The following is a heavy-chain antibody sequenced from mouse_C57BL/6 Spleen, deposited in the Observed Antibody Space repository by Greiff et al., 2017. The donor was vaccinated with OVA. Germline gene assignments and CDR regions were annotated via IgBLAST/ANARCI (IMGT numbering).Heavy chain of an antibody. J-gene: IGHJ1*03. Sequence: EVQRVESGPELVKPGASVKISCKASGYSFTGYYMNWVKQSPEKSLEWIGEINPSTGGTTYNQKFKAKATLTVDKSSSTAYMQLKSLTSEDSAVYYCARSYDYDVGWYFDVWGTGTTVTVSS. CDR3: ARSYDYDVGWYFDV. D-gene: IGHD2-4*01. CDR1: GYSFTGYY. CDR2: INPSTGGT. V-gene: IGHV1-42*01.